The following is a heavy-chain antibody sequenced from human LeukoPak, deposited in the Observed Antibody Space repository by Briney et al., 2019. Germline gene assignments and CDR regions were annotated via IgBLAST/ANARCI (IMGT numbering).Heavy chain of an antibody. J-gene: IGHJ6*04. CDR3: ERVSKYYDILTTYGMDV. V-gene: IGHV3-48*03. CDR1: GFTFSSYE. Sequence: GGSLRLSCAASGFTFSSYEMNWVRQAPGKGLEWVSYISSSGSTIYYADSVKGRFTISRDNAKNSLYLQMSSLRAEDTAVYYCERVSKYYDILTTYGMDVWGKGATVTVSS. CDR2: ISSSGSTI. D-gene: IGHD3-9*01.